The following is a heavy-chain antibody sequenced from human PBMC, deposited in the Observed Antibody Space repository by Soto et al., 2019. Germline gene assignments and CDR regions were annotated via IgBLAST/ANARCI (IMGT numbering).Heavy chain of an antibody. D-gene: IGHD3-9*01. CDR2: IGSGGDT. Sequence: EVQLVESGGGLVQPGGSLRLSCAASGFTLSSYDIHWVRQATGEGLAWVSGIGSGGDTHYADSVKGRFIISREDGKNSLYLQMNHLRVGDTALYYCTRKTPPTGMEVWGQGATVTVSS. J-gene: IGHJ6*02. CDR3: TRKTPPTGMEV. CDR1: GFTLSSYD. V-gene: IGHV3-13*01.